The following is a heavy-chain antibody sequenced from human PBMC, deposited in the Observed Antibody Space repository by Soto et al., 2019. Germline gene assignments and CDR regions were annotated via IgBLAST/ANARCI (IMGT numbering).Heavy chain of an antibody. V-gene: IGHV3-33*01. CDR3: ARTDIGAHFDY. CDR2: IWYDGSNK. Sequence: QVQLVESGGGVVQPGRSLRLSCAASGFTFSSYGMHWVRQAPGKGLEWVAVIWYDGSNKYYADSVKGRFTISRDNSKNTLYLQMNSLRAEDTAVYYCARTDIGAHFDYWGQGTLVTVSS. J-gene: IGHJ4*02. D-gene: IGHD2-15*01. CDR1: GFTFSSYG.